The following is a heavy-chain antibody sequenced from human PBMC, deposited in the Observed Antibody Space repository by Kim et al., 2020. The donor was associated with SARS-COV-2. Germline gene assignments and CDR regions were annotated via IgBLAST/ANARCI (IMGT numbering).Heavy chain of an antibody. Sequence: NYAQKFQGRVTITADESTSTAYMELSSLRSEDTAVYYCAVGTYDYVYLDYWGQGTLVTVSS. V-gene: IGHV1-69*01. CDR3: AVGTYDYVYLDY. J-gene: IGHJ4*02. D-gene: IGHD3-16*01.